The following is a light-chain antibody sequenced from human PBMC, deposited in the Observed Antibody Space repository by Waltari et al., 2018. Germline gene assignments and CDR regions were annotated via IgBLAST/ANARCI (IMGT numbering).Light chain of an antibody. Sequence: IQMSQSPSSLSASVGDRVTITCRASQGISSYLNWYQQKPGKAPKLLIYYATSLASGVPSRLSGSGTMTEITLAISSLQTEDFATYYCQQGNSYPLTFGGGTKVEIK. CDR1: QGISSY. V-gene: IGKV1-13*02. CDR3: QQGNSYPLT. J-gene: IGKJ4*02. CDR2: YAT.